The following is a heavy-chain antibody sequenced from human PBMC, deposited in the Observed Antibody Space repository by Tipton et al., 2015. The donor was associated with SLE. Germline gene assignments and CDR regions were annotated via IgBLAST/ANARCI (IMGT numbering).Heavy chain of an antibody. CDR3: ARGAYGGNSALDY. D-gene: IGHD4-23*01. Sequence: QVQLVQSGAEVKKPGASVKVSCKASGYTFTSYYMYWVRQAPGQGLEWMGWISTYNGDTVYARKLQGRVTLTTDTSTRTAYMELRSLRSDDTAVYYCARGAYGGNSALDYWGQGTLVTVSS. CDR2: ISTYNGDT. V-gene: IGHV1-18*04. J-gene: IGHJ4*02. CDR1: GYTFTSYY.